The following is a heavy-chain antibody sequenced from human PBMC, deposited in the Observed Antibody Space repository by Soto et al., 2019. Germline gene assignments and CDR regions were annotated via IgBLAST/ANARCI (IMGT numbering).Heavy chain of an antibody. CDR1: GGSISSGDYY. V-gene: IGHV4-30-4*01. D-gene: IGHD3-22*01. CDR2: IYYSGST. Sequence: SETLSLTCTVSGGSISSGDYYWSWIRQPPGKGLEWIGYIYYSGSTYYNPSLKSRVTISVDTSKNQFSLKLSSVTAADTAVYYCARDALNYYDSSGYYRWFDPWGQGTLVTVPQ. CDR3: ARDALNYYDSSGYYRWFDP. J-gene: IGHJ5*02.